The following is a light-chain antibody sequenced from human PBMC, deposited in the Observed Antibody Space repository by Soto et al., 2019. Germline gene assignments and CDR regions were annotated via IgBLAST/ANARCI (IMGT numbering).Light chain of an antibody. V-gene: IGKV1-39*01. CDR1: QSISSY. CDR2: GAS. Sequence: DIQMTQSPSSLSASVRDRITITCRASQSISSYLNWYQQRPGKAPKLLIYGASSLQSGVPSRFSGSGSETDFALTLSSLKTEDVATYYCQQSYSMPWTFGQGTQVEIK. CDR3: QQSYSMPWT. J-gene: IGKJ1*01.